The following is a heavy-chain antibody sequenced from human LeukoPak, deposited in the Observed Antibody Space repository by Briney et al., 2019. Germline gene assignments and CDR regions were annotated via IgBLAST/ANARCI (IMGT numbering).Heavy chain of an antibody. V-gene: IGHV4-39*07. CDR2: IYYSGST. D-gene: IGHD3-16*01. Sequence: SETLSLTCTVSGGSISSYYWGWIRQPPGKGLEWIGSIYYSGSTYYNPSLKSRVTISVDTSKNQFSLKLSSVTAADTAVYYCALAGVTTYFWGFDYWGQGTLVTVSS. CDR1: GGSISSYY. CDR3: ALAGVTTYFWGFDY. J-gene: IGHJ4*02.